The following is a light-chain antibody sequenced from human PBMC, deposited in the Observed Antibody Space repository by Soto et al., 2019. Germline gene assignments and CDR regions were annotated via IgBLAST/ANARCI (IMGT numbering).Light chain of an antibody. J-gene: IGLJ1*01. CDR1: SSDVGGYNY. Sequence: QSALTQPASVSGSPGQSITISCTGTSSDVGGYNYVSWYQQHPGKAPKLMIYDVSNRPSGVSNRFSGSKSGNTASLTISGRQAEDEADYYCSSYTSSSTLAVIFGTGTKSPS. CDR2: DVS. CDR3: SSYTSSSTLAVI. V-gene: IGLV2-14*01.